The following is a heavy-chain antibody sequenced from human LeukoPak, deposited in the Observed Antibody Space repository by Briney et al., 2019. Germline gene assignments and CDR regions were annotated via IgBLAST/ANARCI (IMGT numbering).Heavy chain of an antibody. D-gene: IGHD2-15*01. Sequence: PGGSLRLSCAASGITFSNYSMNWVRQAPGKGLEWVSLINSSSRFKYYGDSVKGRFTISRDNAKKSLYLQMNSLRAEDTAVYYCARAVYCSGGGCFWYFDLWGRGTLVTVSS. CDR2: INSSSRFK. CDR3: ARAVYCSGGGCFWYFDL. CDR1: GITFSNYS. J-gene: IGHJ2*01. V-gene: IGHV3-21*01.